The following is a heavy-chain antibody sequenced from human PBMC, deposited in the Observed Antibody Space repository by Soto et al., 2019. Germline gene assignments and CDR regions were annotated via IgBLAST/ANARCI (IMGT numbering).Heavy chain of an antibody. CDR3: ARKMAAAIDAFDI. V-gene: IGHV3-30*03. J-gene: IGHJ3*02. Sequence: GGSLRLSCAASGFTFSSYGMHWVRQAPGKGLEWVAVISYDGSNKYYADSVKGRFTISRDNAKNSLYLQMNSLRAEDTAVYYCARKMAAAIDAFDIWGQGTMVTVSS. D-gene: IGHD6-13*01. CDR1: GFTFSSYG. CDR2: ISYDGSNK.